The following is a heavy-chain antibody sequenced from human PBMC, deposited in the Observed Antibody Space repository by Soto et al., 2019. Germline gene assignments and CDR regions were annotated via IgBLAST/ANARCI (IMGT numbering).Heavy chain of an antibody. D-gene: IGHD3-10*01. CDR3: ATDTSITMVRTPQAVAFDI. Sequence: GGSLRLSCAASGFTFSSYAMHWVRQAPGKGLEWVAVISYDGSNKYYADSVKGRFTISRDNSKNTLYLQMNSLRAEDTAVYYCATDTSITMVRTPQAVAFDICGQGTMVTVSS. CDR2: ISYDGSNK. V-gene: IGHV3-30-3*01. J-gene: IGHJ3*02. CDR1: GFTFSSYA.